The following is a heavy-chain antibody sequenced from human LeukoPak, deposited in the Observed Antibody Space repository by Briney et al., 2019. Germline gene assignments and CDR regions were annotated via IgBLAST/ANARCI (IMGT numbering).Heavy chain of an antibody. V-gene: IGHV4-30-4*01. CDR3: ARTRDANAYYYSYGMDV. CDR1: VGSISSGYYY. CDR2: IYYSGST. Sequence: SQTLSLTCTVSVGSISSGYYYWSWIRQPPGKGLEWIGYIYYSGSTYYNPSLKSRVTISVDTSKNQFSLKLSSMTAADAAVYYCARTRDANAYYYSYGMDVWGQGTTVTVSS. J-gene: IGHJ6*02. D-gene: IGHD2-2*01.